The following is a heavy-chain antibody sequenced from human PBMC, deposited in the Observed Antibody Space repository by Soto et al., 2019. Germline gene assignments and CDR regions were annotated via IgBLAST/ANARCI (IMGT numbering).Heavy chain of an antibody. V-gene: IGHV5-51*01. CDR1: GYSFTSYW. CDR2: IYPGDSDT. Sequence: ASVKVSCKGSGYSFTSYWIGWVRQMPGKGLEWMGIIYPGDSDTRYSPSFQGQVTISADKSISTAYLQWSSLKASDTAMYYCARHVTTMVRGVITLDYYYYYGMDVWGQGTTVTVSS. D-gene: IGHD3-10*01. CDR3: ARHVTTMVRGVITLDYYYYYGMDV. J-gene: IGHJ6*02.